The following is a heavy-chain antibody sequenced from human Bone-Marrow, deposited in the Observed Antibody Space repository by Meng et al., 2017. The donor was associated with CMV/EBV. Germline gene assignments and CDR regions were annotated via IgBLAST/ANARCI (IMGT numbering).Heavy chain of an antibody. CDR2: IDWNGRSA. D-gene: IGHD5-24*01. Sequence: GEFLKISCAASGLSFDYFAMSWVRQVPGKGLEWVSGIDWNGRSAGYAASVKGRFTISRDNSKNTLYLQMYSLRAEDTAVYYCAKDRAATINIDYWGQGTLVTVSS. CDR3: AKDRAATINIDY. V-gene: IGHV3-20*04. J-gene: IGHJ4*02. CDR1: GLSFDYFA.